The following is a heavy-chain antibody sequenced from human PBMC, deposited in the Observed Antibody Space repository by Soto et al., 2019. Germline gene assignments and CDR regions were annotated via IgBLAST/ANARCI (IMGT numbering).Heavy chain of an antibody. CDR3: ARTPRTYYDFWSGPEGDAFDI. CDR1: GGSISSSNW. J-gene: IGHJ3*02. Sequence: SETLSLTCAVSGGSISSSNWWSWVRQPPGKGLEWIGEIYHSGSTNYNPSLKSRVTISVDKSKNQFSLKLSSVTAADTAVYYCARTPRTYYDFWSGPEGDAFDIWGQGTMVTVSS. V-gene: IGHV4-4*02. CDR2: IYHSGST. D-gene: IGHD3-3*01.